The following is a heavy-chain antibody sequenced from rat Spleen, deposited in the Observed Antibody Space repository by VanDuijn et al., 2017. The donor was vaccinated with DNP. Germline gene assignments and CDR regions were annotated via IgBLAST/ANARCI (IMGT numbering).Heavy chain of an antibody. V-gene: IGHV5-31*01. CDR2: IANTGDNT. D-gene: IGHD1-5*01. J-gene: IGHJ1*01. CDR1: GFIFSNYW. Sequence: EVQLVESGGGPVQPGRSLKLSCVASGFIFSNYWMTWIRQAPGKGLEWVASIANTGDNTYYRDSVKGRFTISRDNAKNTQFLQMDSLRSEDTATYYCTRVGQVQPPHWYFDFWGPGTMVTVSS. CDR3: TRVGQVQPPHWYFDF.